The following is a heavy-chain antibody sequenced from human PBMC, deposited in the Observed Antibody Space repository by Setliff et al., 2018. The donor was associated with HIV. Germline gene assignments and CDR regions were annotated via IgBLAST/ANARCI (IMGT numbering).Heavy chain of an antibody. D-gene: IGHD3-10*01. CDR1: GFTFGDYA. CDR3: TAGHYGPNP. CDR2: ITSDSSVK. J-gene: IGHJ5*01. Sequence: PGESLRLSCTASGFTFGDYAMSWVRQAPGKGLEWVSYITSDSSVKYYADSVKGRFTISRDNAGRSLYLQMNSLKVEDTAVYYCTAGHYGPNPWGQGTPVTVSS. V-gene: IGHV3-48*03.